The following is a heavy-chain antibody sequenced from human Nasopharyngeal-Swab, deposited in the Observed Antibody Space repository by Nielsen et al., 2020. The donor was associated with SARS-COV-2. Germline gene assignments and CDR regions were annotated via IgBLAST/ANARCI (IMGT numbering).Heavy chain of an antibody. D-gene: IGHD5-12*01. CDR2: IYPGDSDT. J-gene: IGHJ4*02. CDR3: ARGKYSGYGSSLPFDY. CDR1: GSSFTSYW. Sequence: GESLKISCKGSGSSFTSYWIGWVRQMPGKGLEWMGIIYPGDSDTRYSPSFQGQVTISADKSISTAYLQWSSLKASDTAMYYCARGKYSGYGSSLPFDYWGQGTLVTVSS. V-gene: IGHV5-51*01.